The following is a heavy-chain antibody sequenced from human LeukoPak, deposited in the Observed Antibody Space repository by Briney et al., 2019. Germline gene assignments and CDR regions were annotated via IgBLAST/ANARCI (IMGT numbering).Heavy chain of an antibody. D-gene: IGHD5-12*01. J-gene: IGHJ6*02. CDR2: ISGSGGST. CDR1: GFTFSSYA. Sequence: GGSLRLSCAASGFTFSSYAMSWVRQAPGKGLEWVSAISGSGGSTYYADSVKGRFTISRDNSKNTLYLQMNSLRAEDTAVYYCAKGGSSLATKYYYYYGTDVWGQGTTVTVSS. CDR3: AKGGSSLATKYYYYYGTDV. V-gene: IGHV3-23*01.